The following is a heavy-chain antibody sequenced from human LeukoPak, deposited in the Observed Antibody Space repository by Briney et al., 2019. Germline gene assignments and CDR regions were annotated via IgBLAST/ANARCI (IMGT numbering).Heavy chain of an antibody. CDR2: INHSGST. Sequence: SETLSLTCAVYGGSFSGYYWSWIRQPPGKGLEWIGEINHSGSTNYNPSLKSRVTISVDTSKNQLSLKLSSVTAADTAVYYCARIVIYGPAYYYYYMDVWGKGTTVTVSS. J-gene: IGHJ6*03. D-gene: IGHD3-22*01. CDR3: ARIVIYGPAYYYYYMDV. V-gene: IGHV4-34*01. CDR1: GGSFSGYY.